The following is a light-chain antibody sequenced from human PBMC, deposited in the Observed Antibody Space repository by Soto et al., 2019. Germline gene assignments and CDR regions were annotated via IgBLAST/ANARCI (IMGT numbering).Light chain of an antibody. J-gene: IGLJ1*01. CDR1: SSDVGGHNY. Sequence: QSVLTQPRSVSGSPGQSVTISCTGTSSDVGGHNYVSWYQQHPGKAPKLLISSITKCSSGVPDRFSGSKSGNTAFLTISGLHTDDEADYYCCSYAGNYDYVFGTGTKVTVL. CDR2: SIT. CDR3: CSYAGNYDYV. V-gene: IGLV2-11*01.